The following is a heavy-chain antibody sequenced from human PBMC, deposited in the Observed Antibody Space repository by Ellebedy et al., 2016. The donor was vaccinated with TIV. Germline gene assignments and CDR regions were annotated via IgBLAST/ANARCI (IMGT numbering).Heavy chain of an antibody. CDR2: IYYSGST. Sequence: SETLSLTCTVSGGSISSSSYYWGWIRQPPGKGLEWIGSIYYSGSTWYNPSLKSRVTISVDTSKKQFYLRLNSVTAADTAVYYRARRDVCSVDSCPLFDYWGQGTLVTVSS. J-gene: IGHJ4*02. D-gene: IGHD2-15*01. V-gene: IGHV4-39*01. CDR1: GGSISSSSYY. CDR3: ARRDVCSVDSCPLFDY.